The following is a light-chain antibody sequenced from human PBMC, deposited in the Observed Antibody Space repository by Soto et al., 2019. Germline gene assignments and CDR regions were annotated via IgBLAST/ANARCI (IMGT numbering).Light chain of an antibody. V-gene: IGKV3-20*01. CDR1: RSGNNNY. J-gene: IGKJ1*01. CDR2: GAS. Sequence: EIVLTQSPGTLSLSPGERATLSCRASRSGNNNYLAWYQQKPGQAPRLLIFGASSRATGIPDRFIGSGSGTEFILTIRRLEPDDLAIYHCHQHGGSPETFGQGTKVEIK. CDR3: HQHGGSPET.